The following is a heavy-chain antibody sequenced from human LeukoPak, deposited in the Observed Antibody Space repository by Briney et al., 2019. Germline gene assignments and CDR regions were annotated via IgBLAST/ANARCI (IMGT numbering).Heavy chain of an antibody. Sequence: GGSLRLSCAASGFTFSSYGMNWVRQAPGKGLEWVSYISRSSSTISYADSVKGRFTISRDNAKNSLYLQMNSLRDEDTAVYYCARDSASGSYRHAFDIWGQGTMVTVSS. J-gene: IGHJ3*02. CDR1: GFTFSSYG. V-gene: IGHV3-48*02. CDR2: ISRSSSTI. CDR3: ARDSASGSYRHAFDI. D-gene: IGHD1-26*01.